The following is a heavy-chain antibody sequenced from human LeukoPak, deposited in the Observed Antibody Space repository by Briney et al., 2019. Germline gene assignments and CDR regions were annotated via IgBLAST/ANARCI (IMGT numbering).Heavy chain of an antibody. Sequence: PSETLSLTCAVYGGSFSGYYWSWIRQPPGKGLEWIGEINHSGSTNYNPSLKSRVTISVDTSKNQFSLKLSSVTAADTAVYYCARSKVATTYYYYYYMDVWGKGTTVTVPS. CDR2: INHSGST. D-gene: IGHD5-12*01. CDR1: GGSFSGYY. V-gene: IGHV4-34*01. J-gene: IGHJ6*03. CDR3: ARSKVATTYYYYYYMDV.